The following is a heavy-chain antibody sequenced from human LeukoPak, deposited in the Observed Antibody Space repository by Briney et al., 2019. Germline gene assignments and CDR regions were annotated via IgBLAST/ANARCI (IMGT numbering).Heavy chain of an antibody. CDR3: ARWSGSYGYFDY. CDR1: GFTVSSNY. CDR2: IYSGGST. V-gene: IGHV3-66*01. D-gene: IGHD1-26*01. J-gene: IGHJ4*02. Sequence: GGSLRLSCAASGFTVSSNYMSWVRQAPGKGLEWVSAIYSGGSTYYADSVKGRFTISRDNSKNTLYLQMNSLRAEDTAVYYCARWSGSYGYFDYWGQGTLVTVSS.